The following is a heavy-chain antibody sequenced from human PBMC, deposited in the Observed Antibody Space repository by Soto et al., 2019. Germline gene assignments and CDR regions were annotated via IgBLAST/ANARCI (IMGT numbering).Heavy chain of an antibody. V-gene: IGHV4-61*01. CDR2: VYYSGTT. CDR1: GGSVSNKTYH. Sequence: SETLSLTCSVSGGSVSNKTYHWSWIRQPPGKRLEWIGDVYYSGTTNYNPSLKSRVTISVDLSNNQFSLRLSSVTTADTALYYCARTTAVPNTLRSRYFFDYWGQGTLVTVSS. D-gene: IGHD4-17*01. J-gene: IGHJ4*02. CDR3: ARTTAVPNTLRSRYFFDY.